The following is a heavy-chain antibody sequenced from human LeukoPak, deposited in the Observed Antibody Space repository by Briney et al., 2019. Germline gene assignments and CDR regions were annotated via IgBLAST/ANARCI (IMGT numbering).Heavy chain of an antibody. CDR2: INHSGST. CDR3: AGVTPYYYGMDV. CDR1: GGSFSGYC. D-gene: IGHD2-15*01. J-gene: IGHJ6*02. V-gene: IGHV4-34*01. Sequence: SETLSLTCAVYGGSFSGYCWSWIRQPPGKGLEWIGEINHSGSTNYNPSLKSRVTISVDTSKNQFSLKLSSVTAADTAVYYCAGVTPYYYGMDVWGQGTTVTVSS.